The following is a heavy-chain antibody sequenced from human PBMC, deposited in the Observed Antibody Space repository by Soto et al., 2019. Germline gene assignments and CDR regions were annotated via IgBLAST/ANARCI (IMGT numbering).Heavy chain of an antibody. J-gene: IGHJ4*02. CDR3: AREQQLGHVKTFDH. Sequence: SETLSLTCTVSGVSVSNGSYYWSWIRQPPGKGLEWIGYIYYSGSTNYNPSLKSRVTISVDTSKNQFSLKLSSVTATDTAIYYCAREQQLGHVKTFDHWGQGTL. CDR2: IYYSGST. D-gene: IGHD6-13*01. V-gene: IGHV4-61*01. CDR1: GVSVSNGSYY.